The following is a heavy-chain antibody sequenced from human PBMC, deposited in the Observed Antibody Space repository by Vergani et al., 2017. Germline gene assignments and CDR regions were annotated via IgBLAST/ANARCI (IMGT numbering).Heavy chain of an antibody. J-gene: IGHJ4*02. CDR2: IWYDGSNK. V-gene: IGHV3-33*01. Sequence: QVQLVESGGGVVQPGRSLRLSCAASGFTFSSYGMHWVRQAPGKGLEWVAVIWYDGSNKYYADSVKGRFTISRDNPKNTLYLQMNSLRAEDTAVYYCARVRGLHWYYFDYWGQGTLVTVSS. CDR3: ARVRGLHWYYFDY. CDR1: GFTFSSYG. D-gene: IGHD2-8*02.